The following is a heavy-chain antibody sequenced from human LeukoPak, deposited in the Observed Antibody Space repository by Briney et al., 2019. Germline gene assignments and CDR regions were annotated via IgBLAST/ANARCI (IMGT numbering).Heavy chain of an antibody. Sequence: PGGSLRLSCAASGITFSTYWMSWVRQAPGKGLEWVANIKVDGSEEYYVDSVKGRFTISRDNAKSSLFLQMNSLRAEDTAVYYCARDFDCWGQGTLVTVSS. CDR3: ARDFDC. CDR2: IKVDGSEE. V-gene: IGHV3-7*01. CDR1: GITFSTYW. J-gene: IGHJ4*02.